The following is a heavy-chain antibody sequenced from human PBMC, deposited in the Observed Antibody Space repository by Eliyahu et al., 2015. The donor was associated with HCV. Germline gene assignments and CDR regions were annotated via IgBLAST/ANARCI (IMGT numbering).Heavy chain of an antibody. Sequence: QITLKESGPTLVKPTQTLTLTCTFSGFSLSTSGVGVGXIRQPPGKALEWLALIYWNDDKRYSPSLKSRLTITKDTSKNQVVLTMTNMDPVDTATYYCAHRPWIACSSTSCYGGDFDYWGQGTLVTVSS. D-gene: IGHD2-2*01. CDR2: IYWNDDK. CDR3: AHRPWIACSSTSCYGGDFDY. V-gene: IGHV2-5*01. J-gene: IGHJ4*02. CDR1: GFSLSTSGVG.